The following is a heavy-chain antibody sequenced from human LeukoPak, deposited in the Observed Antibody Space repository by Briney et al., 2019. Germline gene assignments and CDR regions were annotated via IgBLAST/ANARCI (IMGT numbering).Heavy chain of an antibody. V-gene: IGHV4-59*01. D-gene: IGHD2-15*01. J-gene: IGHJ6*03. CDR2: IYYSGST. CDR3: ARGGGNYYYYYMDV. CDR1: GGSISSYY. Sequence: SETLSPTCTVSGGSISSYYWSWIRQPPGKGLEWIGYIYYSGSTNYHPSLKSRVTISVDTSKNQFSLKLSSVTAADTAVYYCARGGGNYYYYYMDVWGKGTTVTVSS.